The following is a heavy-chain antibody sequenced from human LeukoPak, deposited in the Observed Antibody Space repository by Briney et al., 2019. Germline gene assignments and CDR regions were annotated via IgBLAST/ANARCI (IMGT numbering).Heavy chain of an antibody. CDR1: GFTVSINY. CDR3: ATESPSCGGDCFGY. CDR2: IYSGGST. Sequence: GGSLRLSCAASGFTVSINYMSWVRQAPGKGLEWVSVIYSGGSTYYADSVEGRFTISRDNSKNTLYLQMNSLRAADTAVYYCATESPSCGGDCFGYWGQGTLVTVSS. V-gene: IGHV3-53*01. J-gene: IGHJ4*02. D-gene: IGHD2-21*01.